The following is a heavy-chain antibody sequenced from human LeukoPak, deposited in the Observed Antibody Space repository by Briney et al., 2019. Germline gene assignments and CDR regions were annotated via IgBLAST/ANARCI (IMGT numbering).Heavy chain of an antibody. V-gene: IGHV5-51*01. CDR3: ARIPHSGYNCNYIDC. CDR2: IYPGDSDT. J-gene: IGHJ6*03. CDR1: GYSFTSYW. D-gene: IGHD5-12*01. Sequence: GESLKISCKGSGYSFTSYWIGWVRQMPGKGLEWMGIIYPGDSDTRYSPSFQGQVTISADKSISTAYLQWSSLKASDTAMYYCARIPHSGYNCNYIDCWGKGTTVTISS.